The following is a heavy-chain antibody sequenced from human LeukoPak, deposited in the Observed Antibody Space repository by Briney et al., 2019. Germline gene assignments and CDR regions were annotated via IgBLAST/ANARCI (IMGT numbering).Heavy chain of an antibody. J-gene: IGHJ4*02. V-gene: IGHV3-23*01. CDR3: AKVQGALRDY. Sequence: GRSLRLSCAASGFTFNTYTMHWVRQAPGKGLEWVSTIGGSGVTAYYADSVKGRFTISRDNSENMLYLQMNSLRAEDTAIYYCAKVQGALRDYWGQGNLVTVSS. CDR1: GFTFNTYT. CDR2: IGGSGVTA. D-gene: IGHD3-16*01.